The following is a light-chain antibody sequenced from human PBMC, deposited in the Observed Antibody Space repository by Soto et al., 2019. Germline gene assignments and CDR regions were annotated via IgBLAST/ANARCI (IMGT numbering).Light chain of an antibody. V-gene: IGKV3D-15*01. J-gene: IGKJ1*01. CDR2: DAS. CDR3: PQYNNWPPWT. CDR1: QSIRTD. Sequence: DIVMTQSPAALSVSPGERATLSCRASQSIRTDLAWYQQKSGQGPRLLIYDASTRATGIPARFSGSGSGTEFTLTISSLQSEDFAVYYCPQYNNWPPWTFGEGTKVDIK.